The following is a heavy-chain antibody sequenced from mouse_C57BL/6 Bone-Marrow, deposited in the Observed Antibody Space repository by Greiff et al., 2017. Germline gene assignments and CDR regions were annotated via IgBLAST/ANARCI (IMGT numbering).Heavy chain of an antibody. CDR2: IRSKSNNYAT. D-gene: IGHD1-1*01. V-gene: IGHV10-1*01. J-gene: IGHJ1*03. Sequence: GGGLVQPKGSLKLSCAASGFSFNTYAMNWVRQAPGKGLEWVARIRSKSNNYATYYADSVKDRFTISRDDSESMLYLQMNNLKTEDTAMYYCVRTYYYGSRDWYFDVWGTGTTVTVSS. CDR3: VRTYYYGSRDWYFDV. CDR1: GFSFNTYA.